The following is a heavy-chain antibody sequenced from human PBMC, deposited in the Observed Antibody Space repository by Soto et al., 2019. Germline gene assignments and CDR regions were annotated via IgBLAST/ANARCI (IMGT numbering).Heavy chain of an antibody. CDR1: GVVFSTYG. CDR2: IDSSGRYI. CDR3: ARDESAGSSTTN. J-gene: IGHJ1*01. V-gene: IGHV3-21*01. Sequence: PGGSLRLSCAASGVVFSTYGMNWIRQAPGKGPEWVASIDSSGRYIYHADSVQGRFTISRDNAKNSLYLQMNSLRVEDTALYFCARDESAGSSTTNWGQGT. D-gene: IGHD2-2*01.